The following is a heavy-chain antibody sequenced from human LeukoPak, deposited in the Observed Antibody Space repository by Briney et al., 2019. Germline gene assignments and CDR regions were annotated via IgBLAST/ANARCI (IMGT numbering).Heavy chain of an antibody. D-gene: IGHD2-21*01. CDR3: ARAGIGVPY. J-gene: IGHJ4*02. V-gene: IGHV1-46*01. Sequence: ASVKVSCKASGYTFTTYYMHWVRQAPGQGLEWMGIINPSGGSTTYAQKFQGRVTMTRDTSTSTVYMEPSSLRSEDTAMYYCARAGIGVPYWGQGTLVTVSS. CDR1: GYTFTTYY. CDR2: INPSGGST.